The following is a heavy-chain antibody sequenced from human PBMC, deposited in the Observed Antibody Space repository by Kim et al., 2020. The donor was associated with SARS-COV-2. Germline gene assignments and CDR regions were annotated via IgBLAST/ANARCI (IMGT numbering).Heavy chain of an antibody. D-gene: IGHD6-19*01. V-gene: IGHV4-34*01. Sequence: NPSLKRRVTISVDTSKNQFSLKLSSVTAADTAVYYCARGRYSSGWGAFDIWGQGTMVTVSS. CDR3: ARGRYSSGWGAFDI. J-gene: IGHJ3*02.